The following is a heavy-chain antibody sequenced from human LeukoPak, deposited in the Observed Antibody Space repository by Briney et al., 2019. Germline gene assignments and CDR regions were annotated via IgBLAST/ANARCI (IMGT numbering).Heavy chain of an antibody. CDR1: GGTFSSYA. Sequence: SVKVSCKASGGTFSSYAISWVRQAPGQGLEWMGGIIPIFGTANYAQKFQGRVTITADKSTSTAYMELSSLRSEDTAVYYCAREDCSSTGCWFDPWGQGTLVTVSS. V-gene: IGHV1-69*06. D-gene: IGHD2-2*01. CDR3: AREDCSSTGCWFDP. J-gene: IGHJ5*02. CDR2: IIPIFGTA.